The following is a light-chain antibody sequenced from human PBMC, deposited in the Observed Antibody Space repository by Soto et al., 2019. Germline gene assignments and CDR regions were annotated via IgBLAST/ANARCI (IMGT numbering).Light chain of an antibody. CDR3: QQYGSSPLIT. CDR2: GAS. Sequence: EIVLTPSQATLSLSPGERASLSCRASQSVSSYLAWYQQKPGQAPRLLIYGASSRATGIPDRFSGSGSGTDFTLAISRLEPEDFAIYYCQQYGSSPLITFGQGTRLEIK. J-gene: IGKJ5*01. V-gene: IGKV3-20*01. CDR1: QSVSSY.